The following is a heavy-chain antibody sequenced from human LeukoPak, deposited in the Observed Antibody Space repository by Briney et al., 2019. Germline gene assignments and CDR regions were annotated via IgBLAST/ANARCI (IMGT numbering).Heavy chain of an antibody. CDR2: FDPEDGET. CDR1: GYTLTELS. D-gene: IGHD1-26*01. V-gene: IGHV1-24*01. CDR3: ATRFYSGSYEIDY. J-gene: IGHJ4*02. Sequence: GASVKVSCKVSGYTLTELSMHWVRQAPGKGLEWMGGFDPEDGETIYALKFQGRVTMTEDTSTDTAYMELSSLRSEDTAVYYCATRFYSGSYEIDYWGQGTLVTVSS.